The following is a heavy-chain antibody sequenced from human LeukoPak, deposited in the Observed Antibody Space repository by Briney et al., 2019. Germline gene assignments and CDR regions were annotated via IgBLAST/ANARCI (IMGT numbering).Heavy chain of an antibody. CDR1: GGSIRSYY. CDR2: IYYSGTT. CDR3: ARDRRSREDSNF. Sequence: PPETRSLTCTVSGGSIRSYYWSWIRQPPGKGLEWIGYIYYSGTTNYNPSLKSRVTISVDTSKNQFYLKLSSVTAADTAVYYCARDRRSREDSNFWGQGTLVSLSS. J-gene: IGHJ4*02. D-gene: IGHD2-15*01. V-gene: IGHV4-59*01.